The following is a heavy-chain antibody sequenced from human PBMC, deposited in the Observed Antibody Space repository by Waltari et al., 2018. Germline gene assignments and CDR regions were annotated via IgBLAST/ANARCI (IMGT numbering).Heavy chain of an antibody. CDR3: AIRRRDVYNYGRRAFDV. CDR1: GGSFTAYS. CDR2: INDRGST. V-gene: IGHV4-34*01. D-gene: IGHD5-12*01. J-gene: IGHJ3*01. Sequence: QVQLQQWGAGLLKPWDTMSLTCAVYGGSFTAYSWSWIRQPQGKGLEWIGEINDRGSTKYNPSLKGRVTISVDTSKNQFSLKLSSVTAADTAVYYCAIRRRDVYNYGRRAFDVWGQGTMVTVSA.